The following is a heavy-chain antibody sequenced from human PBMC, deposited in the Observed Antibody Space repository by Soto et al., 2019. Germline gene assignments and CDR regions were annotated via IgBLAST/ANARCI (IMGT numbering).Heavy chain of an antibody. J-gene: IGHJ4*02. Sequence: QVQLVQSGAEVKKPESSVKVSCKAPGGTFSTYAISWVRQAHGQGLEWMGGIIPMSGTANYAQRFQDSVTITADESTNTVYMELRSLRSADTAVYFCARGIQLWLRRINNGYSGWGQGTLVTVSS. D-gene: IGHD5-18*01. CDR2: IIPMSGTA. CDR3: ARGIQLWLRRINNGYSG. CDR1: GGTFSTYA. V-gene: IGHV1-69*12.